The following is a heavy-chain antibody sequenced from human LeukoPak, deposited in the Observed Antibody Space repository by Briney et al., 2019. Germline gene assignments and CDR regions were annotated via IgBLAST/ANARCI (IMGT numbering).Heavy chain of an antibody. CDR1: GFIFSNYA. J-gene: IGHJ4*02. CDR3: ARGGGGYNFDY. Sequence: TGVSLRLSCSASGFIFSNYAMSWVRQAPGKGLEWVSSISASGGSAYYADSVKGRFTISRDNSKNTLFLQMNSLRAEDTAVYYCARGGGGYNFDYWGQGTLVTVSS. CDR2: ISASGGSA. V-gene: IGHV3-23*01. D-gene: IGHD5-24*01.